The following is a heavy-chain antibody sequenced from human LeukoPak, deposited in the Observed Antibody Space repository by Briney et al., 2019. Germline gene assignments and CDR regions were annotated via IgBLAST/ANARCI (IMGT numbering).Heavy chain of an antibody. CDR2: IRYDGSNK. J-gene: IGHJ6*03. V-gene: IGHV3-30*02. CDR1: GFTFSSYG. CDR3: ARPTSRNYYYYYYMDV. Sequence: GGSLRLSCAASGFTFSSYGMHWVRQAPGKGLEWVAFIRYDGSNKYYADSVKGRFTISRDNSKNTLYLQMNSLRAEDTAVYYCARPTSRNYYYYYYMDVWGKGTTVTVSS. D-gene: IGHD3-16*01.